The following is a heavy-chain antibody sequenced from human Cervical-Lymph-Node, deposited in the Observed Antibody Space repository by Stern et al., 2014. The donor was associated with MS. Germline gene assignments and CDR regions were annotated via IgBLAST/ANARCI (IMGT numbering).Heavy chain of an antibody. Sequence: QVQLQESGPGLVKPSETVSLTCTVSGGSMSSKYWNWIRQPPGKGLEWIGYIYSDGSTNYNPSLKSRVVISLDKSTNQFSPSLTSVTAADTAVYYCARVTGRGTRQNWFDSWGQGTLVTVSS. J-gene: IGHJ5*01. V-gene: IGHV4-59*01. CDR1: GGSMSSKY. D-gene: IGHD1-26*01. CDR2: IYSDGST. CDR3: ARVTGRGTRQNWFDS.